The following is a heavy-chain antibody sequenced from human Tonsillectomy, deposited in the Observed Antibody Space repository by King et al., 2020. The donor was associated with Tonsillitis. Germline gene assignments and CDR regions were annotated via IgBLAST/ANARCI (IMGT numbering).Heavy chain of an antibody. J-gene: IGHJ4*02. CDR2: IYTSGST. Sequence: QLQESGPGLVKPSQTLSLTCTVSGGSISSGSYYWSWIRQPAGKGLEWIGRIYTSGSTNYNPSLKSRVTMSVDTSKNQFSLKLSSVTAADTAVYYCAGATYDFWSGYKTGAFDYWGQGTLVTVSS. CDR3: AGATYDFWSGYKTGAFDY. CDR1: GGSISSGSYY. V-gene: IGHV4-61*02. D-gene: IGHD3-3*01.